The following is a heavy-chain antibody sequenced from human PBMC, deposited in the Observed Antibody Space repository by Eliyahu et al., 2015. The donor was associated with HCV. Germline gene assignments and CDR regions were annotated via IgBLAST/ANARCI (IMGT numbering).Heavy chain of an antibody. V-gene: IGHV4-34*01. CDR2: INPSEST. CDR1: GGSLSGHY. Sequence: QVQLQQWGAGLLKPSETLSLTCAVQGGSLSGHYWSWIRXSPGKGLEWIGEINPSESTNYNPSLKSRATISVDTSKNQVSLRLTSVTAADTAVYYCARESLSGTYYVLKWFDPWGQGTLVTASS. J-gene: IGHJ5*02. CDR3: ARESLSGTYYVLKWFDP. D-gene: IGHD1-26*01.